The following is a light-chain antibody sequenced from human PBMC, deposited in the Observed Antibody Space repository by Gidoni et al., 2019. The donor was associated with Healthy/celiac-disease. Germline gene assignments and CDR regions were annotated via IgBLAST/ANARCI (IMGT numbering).Light chain of an antibody. CDR1: SSDVGSYNL. Sequence: QSALPQPASVSGSPGPSSTISCTGTSSDVGSYNLVSWYQQHPGKAPKLMIYEGSKRPSGVSNRFSGSKSGNTASLTISGLQAEDEADYYCCSYAGSSSVVFGGGTKLTVL. V-gene: IGLV2-23*01. J-gene: IGLJ2*01. CDR3: CSYAGSSSVV. CDR2: EGS.